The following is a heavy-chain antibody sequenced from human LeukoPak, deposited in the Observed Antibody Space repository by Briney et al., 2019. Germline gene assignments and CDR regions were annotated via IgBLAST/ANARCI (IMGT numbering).Heavy chain of an antibody. CDR1: GGSISSSSYY. CDR2: IYYSGST. J-gene: IGHJ4*02. CDR3: ARERGDYGDY. V-gene: IGHV4-39*07. Sequence: SETLSLTCTVSGGSISSSSYYWGWIRQPPGKGLEWIGSIYYSGSTYYNPSLKSRVTISVDTSKNQFSLKLSSVTAADTAVYYCARERGDYGDYWGQGTLVTVSS. D-gene: IGHD3-10*01.